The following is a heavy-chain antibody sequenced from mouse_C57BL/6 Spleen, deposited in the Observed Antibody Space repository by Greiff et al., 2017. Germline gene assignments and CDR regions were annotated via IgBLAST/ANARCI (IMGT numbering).Heavy chain of an antibody. CDR3: ARDYYDYGDYYFDY. J-gene: IGHJ2*01. V-gene: IGHV1-26*01. Sequence: EVQLQQSGPELVKPGASVKISCKASGYTFTDYYMHWVKQSHGKSLEWIGDINPNNGGTSYNQKFKGKATLTVDKSSSTAYMELRSLTSEDSAVYYCARDYYDYGDYYFDYWGQGTTLTVSS. D-gene: IGHD2-4*01. CDR2: INPNNGGT. CDR1: GYTFTDYY.